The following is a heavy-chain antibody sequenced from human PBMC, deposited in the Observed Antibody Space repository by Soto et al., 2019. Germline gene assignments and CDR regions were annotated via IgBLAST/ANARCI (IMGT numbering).Heavy chain of an antibody. CDR2: FSDSGST. J-gene: IGHJ6*02. CDR3: ERGNFYYGMDV. CDR1: GGSFSGNY. V-gene: IGHV4-34*01. Sequence: KPSETLSLTCAVSGGSFSGNYWTWIRQPPGKGLEWIGEFSDSGSTNYNPSLKSRVTISEDMSKSQFSLKLSSVTAADTAVYYCERGNFYYGMDVWGQGTTVTVSS.